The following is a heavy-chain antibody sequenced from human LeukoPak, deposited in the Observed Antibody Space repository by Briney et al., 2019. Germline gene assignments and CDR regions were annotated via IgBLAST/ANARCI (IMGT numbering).Heavy chain of an antibody. CDR3: ARAGWRDYVWGSWPAMNAFDI. Sequence: SETLSFTCAVYGGSFSGYYWSWIRQPPGKGLEWIGEINHSGSTNYNPSLKSRVTISVDTSKNQFSLKLSSVTAADTAVYYCARAGWRDYVWGSWPAMNAFDIWGQGTMVTVSS. V-gene: IGHV4-34*01. J-gene: IGHJ3*02. CDR1: GGSFSGYY. D-gene: IGHD3-16*01. CDR2: INHSGST.